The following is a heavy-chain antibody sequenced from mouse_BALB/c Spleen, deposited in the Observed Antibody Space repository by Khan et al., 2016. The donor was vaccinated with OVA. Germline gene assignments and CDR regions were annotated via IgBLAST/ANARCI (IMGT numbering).Heavy chain of an antibody. CDR3: ASRARIKY. V-gene: IGHV3-2*02. Sequence: EVQLQESGPGLVKPSQSLSLTCTVTGYSITSGYGWNWIRQFPGNKLEWMGYISSSGSTTYYPSLFSRISITRDTYKNQFLLQWNTEAAEDTATYYCASRARIKYWGQGTTLTVSS. CDR1: GYSITSGYG. CDR2: ISSSGST. D-gene: IGHD3-3*01. J-gene: IGHJ2*01.